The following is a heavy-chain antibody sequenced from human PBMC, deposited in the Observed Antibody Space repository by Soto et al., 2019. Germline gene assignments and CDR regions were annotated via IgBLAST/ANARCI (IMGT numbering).Heavy chain of an antibody. V-gene: IGHV3-23*01. D-gene: IGHD1-20*01. Sequence: GGSLRLSCAASGFTFNIYAMSWIRQSPGKGLEWVSTIGSGDDDTYYADSVKGRFTISRDNSKNTLFLQMTSLRAEDTAIYYCAKDRQDHNSVWDPFDIWGQGTMVT. CDR1: GFTFNIYA. CDR2: IGSGDDDT. J-gene: IGHJ3*02. CDR3: AKDRQDHNSVWDPFDI.